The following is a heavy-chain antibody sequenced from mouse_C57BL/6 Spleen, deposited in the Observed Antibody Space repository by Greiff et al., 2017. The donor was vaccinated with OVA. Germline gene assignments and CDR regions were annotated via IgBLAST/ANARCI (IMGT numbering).Heavy chain of an antibody. CDR1: GYTFTSYW. V-gene: IGHV1-64*01. Sequence: QVQLQQPGAELVKPGASVKLSCKASGYTFTSYWMHWVKQRPGQGLEWIGMIHPNSGSTNYNEKFKSKATLTVDKSSSTAYRQLSSLTSEDSAVYYCARRNWDGGFAYWGQGTLVTVSA. D-gene: IGHD4-1*01. CDR3: ARRNWDGGFAY. J-gene: IGHJ3*01. CDR2: IHPNSGST.